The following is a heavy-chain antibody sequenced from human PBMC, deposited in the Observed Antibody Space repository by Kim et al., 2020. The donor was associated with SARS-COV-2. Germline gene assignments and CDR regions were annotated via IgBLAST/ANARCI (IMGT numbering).Heavy chain of an antibody. CDR3: AREIQLWLRYYYYGMDV. J-gene: IGHJ6*02. CDR2: IWDDGSNK. V-gene: IGHV3-33*01. D-gene: IGHD5-18*01. CDR1: GFTFSSYG. Sequence: GGSLRLSCAASGFTFSSYGMHWVRQAPGKGLEWVAVIWDDGSNKYYADSVKGRFTISRDNSKNTLYLQMNSLRAEDTAVYYCAREIQLWLRYYYYGMDVWGQGTTVTVSS.